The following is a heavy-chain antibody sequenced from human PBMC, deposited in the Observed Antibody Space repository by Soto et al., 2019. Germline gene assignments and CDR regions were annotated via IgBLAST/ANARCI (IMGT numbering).Heavy chain of an antibody. CDR3: ARGKLSDYVWGSYRYHFDY. Sequence: PSETLSLTCAVYGGSFSGYYWSWIRQPPGKGLEWIGEINHSGSTNYNPSLKSRVTISVDTSKNQFSLKLSSVTAADTAMYYCARGKLSDYVWGSYRYHFDYWGQGTVVTVSS. CDR2: INHSGST. D-gene: IGHD3-16*02. V-gene: IGHV4-34*01. J-gene: IGHJ4*02. CDR1: GGSFSGYY.